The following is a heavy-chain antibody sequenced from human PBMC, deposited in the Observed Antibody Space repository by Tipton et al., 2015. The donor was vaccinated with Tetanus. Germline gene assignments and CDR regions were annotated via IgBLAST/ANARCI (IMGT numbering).Heavy chain of an antibody. CDR1: GGSISSGTFY. J-gene: IGHJ5*02. CDR3: ARTADNWFGP. D-gene: IGHD2-21*02. CDR2: VYYNGNT. Sequence: TLSLTCTVSGGSISSGTFYWDWIRQPPGKGLEWIGNVYYNGNTLQNPSLKGRVTLSLDKSKTQFSLKLTSVTAADTAVYYCARTADNWFGPWGQGTLVTVSS. V-gene: IGHV4-39*01.